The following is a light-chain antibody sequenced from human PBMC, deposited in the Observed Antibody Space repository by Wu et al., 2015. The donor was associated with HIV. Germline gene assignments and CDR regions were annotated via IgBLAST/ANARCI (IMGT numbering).Light chain of an antibody. V-gene: IGKV1-5*03. Sequence: VGDRVTITXRASQSIGSWMAWYQQKPGKAPNLLIYKASTLEFGVPSRFSGSKSGTEFTLTIGSLQPDDFATYYCQQYSSYFYTFGQGTKLEIK. CDR3: QQYSSYFYT. CDR1: QSIGSW. J-gene: IGKJ2*01. CDR2: KAS.